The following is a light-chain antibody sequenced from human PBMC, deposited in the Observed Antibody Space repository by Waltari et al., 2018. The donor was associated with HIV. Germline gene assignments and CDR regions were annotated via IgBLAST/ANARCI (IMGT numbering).Light chain of an antibody. CDR1: PGSVSTPYY. J-gene: IGLJ3*02. V-gene: IGLV8-61*01. CDR3: ALYMGSGVWV. Sequence: QTVVTQEPSFSVSPGATVTLTCGFSPGSVSTPYYPSWYQQTPGQAPRTLIYNTDTRSSGVPDRFSGSIVGDKAVLTITGAQADDECDYYCALYMGSGVWVFGGGTTLTVL. CDR2: NTD.